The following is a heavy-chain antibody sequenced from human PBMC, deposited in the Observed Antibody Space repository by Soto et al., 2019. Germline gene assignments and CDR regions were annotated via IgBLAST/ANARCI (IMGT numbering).Heavy chain of an antibody. J-gene: IGHJ3*02. CDR1: GGSISSYY. CDR3: ARTGEQSPWAFDI. Sequence: SETLSLTCTVSGGSISSYYWSWIRQPPGKGLEWIGYIYYSGSTNYNPSLKSRVTISVDTSKNQFSLKLSSVTAADTAVYYCARTGEQSPWAFDIWGQGTMVTVS. V-gene: IGHV4-59*01. D-gene: IGHD3-16*01. CDR2: IYYSGST.